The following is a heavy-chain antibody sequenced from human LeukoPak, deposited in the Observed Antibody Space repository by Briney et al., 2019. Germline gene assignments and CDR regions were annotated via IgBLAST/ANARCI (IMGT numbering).Heavy chain of an antibody. V-gene: IGHV3-7*01. CDR1: GYIISIHW. D-gene: IGHD2-21*01. J-gene: IGHJ4*02. Sequence: GGSLRLSCVPSGYIISIHWVNWVREAPGKGRECVAKMRPDGRGEYYVASVRGRYTISRDGARTSLYLQMNGLRVEDTAVYCCARHLSRGECSGGRGTLVTVPS. CDR2: MRPDGRGE. CDR3: ARHLSRGECS.